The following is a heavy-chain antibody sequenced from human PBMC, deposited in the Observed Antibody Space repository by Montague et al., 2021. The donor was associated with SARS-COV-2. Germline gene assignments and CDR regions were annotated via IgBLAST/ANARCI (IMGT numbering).Heavy chain of an antibody. Sequence: SETLSLTCTVSGGSITNYYWTWIRQPPGRGLEWIGYIYYSATTNYNPSLKSRVTMSIETSKNQFSLSLSSVTAADSAVYYCARLRRGAYYVSFDPWGQGTLVSVSS. CDR1: GGSITNYY. CDR3: ARLRRGAYYVSFDP. V-gene: IGHV4-59*12. CDR2: IYYSATT. D-gene: IGHD4/OR15-4a*01. J-gene: IGHJ5*02.